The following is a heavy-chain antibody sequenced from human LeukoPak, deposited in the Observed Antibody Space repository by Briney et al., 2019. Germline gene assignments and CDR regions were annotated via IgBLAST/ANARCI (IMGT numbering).Heavy chain of an antibody. Sequence: GGSLRLSCAASGLTFSGSALHWVRQASGKGLEWVGRIRSKANSYATAYAASVKGRFTISRDDSKNTAYLQMNSLKTEDTAVYYCTSRATPIAVAGTPYYYYMDVWGKGTTVTISS. V-gene: IGHV3-73*01. CDR1: GLTFSGSA. CDR3: TSRATPIAVAGTPYYYYMDV. D-gene: IGHD6-19*01. J-gene: IGHJ6*03. CDR2: IRSKANSYAT.